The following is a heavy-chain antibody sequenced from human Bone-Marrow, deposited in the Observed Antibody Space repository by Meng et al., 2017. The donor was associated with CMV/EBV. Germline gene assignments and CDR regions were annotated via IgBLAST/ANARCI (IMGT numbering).Heavy chain of an antibody. Sequence: QLQLKEAGQGLVKASETRSLTCTVSGGSMSSSSYYWGWIRQPPGKGLEWIGSIYYSGSTYYNPSLKSRVTISVDTSKNQFSLKLSSVTAADTAVYYCARGIAARPGWFDPWGQGTLVTSPQ. V-gene: IGHV4-39*07. D-gene: IGHD6-6*01. CDR2: IYYSGST. CDR3: ARGIAARPGWFDP. J-gene: IGHJ5*02. CDR1: GGSMSSSSYY.